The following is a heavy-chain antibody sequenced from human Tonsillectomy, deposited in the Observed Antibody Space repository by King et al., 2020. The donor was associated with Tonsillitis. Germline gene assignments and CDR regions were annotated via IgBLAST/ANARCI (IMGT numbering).Heavy chain of an antibody. CDR1: GFSLSNARMG. CDR3: ARIREYSSSWYNWFDP. D-gene: IGHD6-13*01. Sequence: HVTLKESGPVLVKPSETLTLTCTVSGFSLSNARMGVSWIRQPPGKALEWLAHIFSNDEKSYSTYLKSRLTISKDTSKSQVVLTMTNMDPVDTATYYCARIREYSSSWYNWFDPWGQGTLVTVSS. CDR2: IFSNDEK. V-gene: IGHV2-26*01. J-gene: IGHJ5*02.